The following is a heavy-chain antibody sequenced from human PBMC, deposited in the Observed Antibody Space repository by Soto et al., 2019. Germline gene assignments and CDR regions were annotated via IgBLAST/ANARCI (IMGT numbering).Heavy chain of an antibody. D-gene: IGHD4-17*01. J-gene: IGHJ4*02. CDR3: PRHVSRHGYYLFDY. Sequence: QLQLQESGPGLVKPSETLSLTCSVSGGSISRSLSYWGWIRQPPGKGLEWIGSIYYSGTTYYKPSLESRVTISLDTSKNQFSLKLTPVTAADTAVYYCPRHVSRHGYYLFDYWGQGTLVTVSS. CDR2: IYYSGTT. V-gene: IGHV4-39*01. CDR1: GGSISRSLSY.